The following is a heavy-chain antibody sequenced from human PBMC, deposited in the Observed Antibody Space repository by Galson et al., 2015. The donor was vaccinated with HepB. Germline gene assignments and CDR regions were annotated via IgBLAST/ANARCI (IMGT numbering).Heavy chain of an antibody. CDR2: ISGSGGST. V-gene: IGHV3-23*01. CDR3: AKDSHGSSWKATPFDY. J-gene: IGHJ4*02. CDR1: GFTFSSYA. Sequence: SLRLSCAASGFTFSSYAMSWVRQAPGKGLEWVSAISGSGGSTYYADSVKGRFTISRDNSKNTLYLQMNSLRAEDTAVYYCAKDSHGSSWKATPFDYWGQGTLVTVSS. D-gene: IGHD6-13*01.